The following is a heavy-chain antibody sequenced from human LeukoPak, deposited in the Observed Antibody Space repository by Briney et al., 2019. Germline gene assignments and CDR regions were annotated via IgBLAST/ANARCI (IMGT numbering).Heavy chain of an antibody. V-gene: IGHV3-48*04. J-gene: IGHJ4*02. D-gene: IGHD1-26*01. CDR2: ISSSGSTI. Sequence: GGSLRLSCAASGFTFSSYAMSWVRQAPGKGLEWVSYISSSGSTIYYADSVKGRFTISRDNAKNSLYLQMNSLRAEDTAVYYCASSGRYRGSYAHPTNYWGQGTLVTVSS. CDR3: ASSGRYRGSYAHPTNY. CDR1: GFTFSSYA.